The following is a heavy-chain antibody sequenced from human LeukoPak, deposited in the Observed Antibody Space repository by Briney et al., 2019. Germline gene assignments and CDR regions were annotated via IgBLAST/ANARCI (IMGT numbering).Heavy chain of an antibody. CDR2: ISADNGNR. V-gene: IGHV1-18*01. CDR1: GYSFTNYG. Sequence: ASVKVSCKTSGYSFTNYGISWVRQAPGQGLEWMGWISADNGNRNYAQNLQGRVTMTRDTSTSTVYMELSSLRSEDTAVYYCARDAIPILTSYMDVWGKGTTVTISS. D-gene: IGHD3-9*01. CDR3: ARDAIPILTSYMDV. J-gene: IGHJ6*03.